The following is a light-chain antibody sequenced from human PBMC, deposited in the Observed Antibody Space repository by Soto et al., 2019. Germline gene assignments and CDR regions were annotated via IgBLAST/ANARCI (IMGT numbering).Light chain of an antibody. CDR1: SSDVGSHNY. J-gene: IGLJ2*01. Sequence: QAVVTQPPSASGSPGQSVTISCTGTSSDVGSHNYVSWYQQHPGKAPKLMIYEVTKRPSGVPDRFSGSKSGNTASLTVSGLQAEDEADYYCSSYAGTNNLVFGGGTKLTVL. CDR2: EVT. CDR3: SSYAGTNNLV. V-gene: IGLV2-8*01.